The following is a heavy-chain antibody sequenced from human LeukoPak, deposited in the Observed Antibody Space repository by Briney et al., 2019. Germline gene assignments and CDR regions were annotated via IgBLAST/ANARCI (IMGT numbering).Heavy chain of an antibody. CDR2: ISSSSSYI. J-gene: IGHJ4*02. CDR3: ARGTLYYYDSSGYPQDY. V-gene: IGHV3-21*01. D-gene: IGHD3-22*01. Sequence: PGGSLRLSCAASGSTFSSYSMNWVRQAPGKGLEWVSSISSSSSYIYYADSVKGRFTISRDNAKNSLYLQMNSLRAEDTAVYYCARGTLYYYDSSGYPQDYWGQGTLVTVSS. CDR1: GSTFSSYS.